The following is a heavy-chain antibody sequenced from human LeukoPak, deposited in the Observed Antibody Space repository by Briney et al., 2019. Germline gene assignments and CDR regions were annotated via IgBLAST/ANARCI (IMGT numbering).Heavy chain of an antibody. CDR3: ARGRITIPSAVFDY. V-gene: IGHV4-34*01. J-gene: IGHJ4*02. CDR2: INHSGST. D-gene: IGHD3-3*01. CDR1: GGSFSGYY. Sequence: PSETLSLTCAVYGGSFSGYYWSWIRQPPGKGLEWIGEINHSGSTNYNPSLKSRVTISVDTSKNQFSLKLSSVTAADTAVYYCARGRITIPSAVFDYWGQGTLVTVS.